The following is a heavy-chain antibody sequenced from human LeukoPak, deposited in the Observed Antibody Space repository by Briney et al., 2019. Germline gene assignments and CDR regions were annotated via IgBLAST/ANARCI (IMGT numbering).Heavy chain of an antibody. CDR3: ARGVVVAVPNCFDY. J-gene: IGHJ4*02. CDR1: GGSFSGYY. D-gene: IGHD2-15*01. Sequence: PSETLSLTCAVYGGSFSGYYWSWVREPPGKGLEWIGEINDSGSTNYNPSLKSRATISVDTSKIQASVQLSSVTAADTAVYYCARGVVVAVPNCFDYWGQGTLVSVSS. CDR2: INDSGST. V-gene: IGHV4-34*01.